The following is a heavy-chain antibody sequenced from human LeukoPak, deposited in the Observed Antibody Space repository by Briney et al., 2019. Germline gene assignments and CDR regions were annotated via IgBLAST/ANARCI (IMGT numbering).Heavy chain of an antibody. V-gene: IGHV5-51*01. CDR2: IYPGDSDT. J-gene: IGHJ6*02. CDR3: ARHQYYDSNGYSYYYGMDV. Sequence: GESLKISCKGSGYSFTSYWIGWVRQMPGKGLEWMGIIYPGDSDTGYSPSFQGQVTISADKSISTAYLQWSSLKASDTAMYYCARHQYYDSNGYSYYYGMDVWGQGTTVTVSS. CDR1: GYSFTSYW. D-gene: IGHD3-22*01.